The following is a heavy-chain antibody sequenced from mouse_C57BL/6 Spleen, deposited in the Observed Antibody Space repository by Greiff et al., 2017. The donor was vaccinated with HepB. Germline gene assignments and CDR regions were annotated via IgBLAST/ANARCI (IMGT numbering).Heavy chain of an antibody. CDR2: IRSKSNNYAT. V-gene: IGHV10-1*01. Sequence: EVKLMESGGGLVQPKGSLKLSCAASGFSFNTYAMNWVRQAPGKGLEWVARIRSKSNNYATYYADSVKDRFTISRDDSESMLYLQMNNLKTEDTAMYYCVRHGDGGYFDVWGTGTTVTVSS. CDR1: GFSFNTYA. CDR3: VRHGDGGYFDV. J-gene: IGHJ1*03. D-gene: IGHD3-3*01.